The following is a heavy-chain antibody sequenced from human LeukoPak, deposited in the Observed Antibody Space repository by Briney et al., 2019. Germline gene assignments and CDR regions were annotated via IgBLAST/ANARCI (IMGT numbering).Heavy chain of an antibody. CDR3: AKRSGYNFGYFDY. V-gene: IGHV3-23*01. J-gene: IGHJ4*02. CDR1: GFTFSSYA. CDR2: ITGGGVYT. Sequence: GGSLRLSCAASGFTFSSYALSLVRQAPGKGLEWVSAITGGGVYTNYADSVKDRFTISRDNSKNTLYLQMNGLRVEDTAVYYCAKRSGYNFGYFDYWGQGTLVTVSS. D-gene: IGHD5-24*01.